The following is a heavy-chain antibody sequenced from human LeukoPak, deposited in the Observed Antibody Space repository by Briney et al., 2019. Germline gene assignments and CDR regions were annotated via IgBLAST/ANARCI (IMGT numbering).Heavy chain of an antibody. CDR1: GGSISSYY. Sequence: PSETLSLTCTVSGGSISSYYWSWIRQPPGKGLEWIGYIYYSGSTNYNPSLKSRVTISVDTSKNQFSLKLSSVTAADTAVYYCARDAVVSAGTENAFDIWGQGTMVTVSS. CDR3: ARDAVVSAGTENAFDI. D-gene: IGHD2-2*01. V-gene: IGHV4-59*01. CDR2: IYYSGST. J-gene: IGHJ3*02.